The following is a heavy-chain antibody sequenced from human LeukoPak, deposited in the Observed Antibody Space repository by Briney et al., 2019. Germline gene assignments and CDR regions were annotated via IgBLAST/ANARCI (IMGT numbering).Heavy chain of an antibody. V-gene: IGHV4-38-2*02. CDR2: IYHSGST. CDR3: ASTIH. J-gene: IGHJ4*02. Sequence: WETLSLTCTVSGYSISSGYYWGWTRQPPGKGLEWIGSIYHSGSTYYNPSLKSRVTISVDTSKNQFSLKLSFSSTADTAVYSSASTIHWGQGSLVTVSS. CDR1: GYSISSGYY. D-gene: IGHD5-24*01.